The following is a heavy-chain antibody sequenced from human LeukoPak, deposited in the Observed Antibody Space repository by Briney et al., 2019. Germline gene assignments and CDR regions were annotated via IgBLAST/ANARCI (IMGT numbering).Heavy chain of an antibody. Sequence: ASVKVSCKASGHTFTSYYMHWVRRAPGQGLEWMGIINPSAGSTSYAQKFQGRVTMTRDMSTSTVYMELSSLRSEDTAVYYCARDGIAAPRRTNYYYYYYMDVWGRGTTVTVSS. CDR3: ARDGIAAPRRTNYYYYYYMDV. V-gene: IGHV1-46*01. D-gene: IGHD6-6*01. J-gene: IGHJ6*03. CDR2: INPSAGST. CDR1: GHTFTSYY.